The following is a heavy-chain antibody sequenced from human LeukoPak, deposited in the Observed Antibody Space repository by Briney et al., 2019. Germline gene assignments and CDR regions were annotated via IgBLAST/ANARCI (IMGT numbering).Heavy chain of an antibody. CDR1: GFTFSSYS. D-gene: IGHD4-17*01. Sequence: GGSLRLSCAASGFTFSSYSLNWVRQAPGKGLEWVSSISSSSSYIYYADSVKGRFTISRDNAKNSLYLQMNSLRAEDTAVYYCANLGPGEFDYWGQGTLVTVSS. CDR3: ANLGPGEFDY. CDR2: ISSSSSYI. V-gene: IGHV3-21*01. J-gene: IGHJ4*02.